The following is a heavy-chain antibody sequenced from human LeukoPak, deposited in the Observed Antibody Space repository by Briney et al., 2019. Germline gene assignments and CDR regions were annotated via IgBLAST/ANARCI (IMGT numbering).Heavy chain of an antibody. CDR2: IYYSGST. CDR1: GGSISSNTYY. J-gene: IGHJ4*02. CDR3: ARDGMTSFDY. D-gene: IGHD4-11*01. V-gene: IGHV4-31*03. Sequence: SETLSLTCTVSGGSISSNTYYWGWIRQHPGKGLEWIGYIYYSGSTYYNPSLKSRVTISVDTSKNQFSLKLSSVTAADTAVYYCARDGMTSFDYWGQGTLVTVSS.